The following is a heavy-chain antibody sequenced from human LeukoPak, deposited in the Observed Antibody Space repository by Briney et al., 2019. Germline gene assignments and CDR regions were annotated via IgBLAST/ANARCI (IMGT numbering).Heavy chain of an antibody. CDR3: ARGWTERSFFGN. D-gene: IGHD3-3*01. J-gene: IGHJ4*02. CDR1: GGTFSSYA. Sequence: ASVKVSCKASGGTFSSYAISWVRQAPGQGLEWMGGIIPIYGTANYAQKFQGRVTITADESTSTAYMELSSLRSEDTAVYYCARGWTERSFFGNWGQGTLVTVSS. CDR2: IIPIYGTA. V-gene: IGHV1-69*01.